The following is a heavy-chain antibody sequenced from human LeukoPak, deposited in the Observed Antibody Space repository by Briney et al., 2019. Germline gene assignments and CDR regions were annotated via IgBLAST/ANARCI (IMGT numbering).Heavy chain of an antibody. D-gene: IGHD2-2*01. CDR1: GFTFSSYA. Sequence: GGSLRLSCAASGFTFSSYAMSWVRQAPGKGLEWVSAISGSGGSTYYADSVEGRFTISRDNSKNTPHLQMNSLRAEDTAVYYCAKGSSSSRPYYFDYWGQGTLVTVSS. CDR3: AKGSSSSRPYYFDY. J-gene: IGHJ4*02. V-gene: IGHV3-23*01. CDR2: ISGSGGST.